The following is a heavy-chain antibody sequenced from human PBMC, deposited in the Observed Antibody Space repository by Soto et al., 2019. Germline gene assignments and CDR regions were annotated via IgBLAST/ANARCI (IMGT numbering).Heavy chain of an antibody. V-gene: IGHV1-69*02. Sequence: QVQLVQSGAEVKKPGSSVTVSCKASGGTFSSYTISWVRQAPGQGLEWMGRIIPILGIANYAQKFQGRVTITADKSTSTAYMELSSLRSEDTAVYYCARGRYDSSEIAGWFDPWGQGTLVTVSS. CDR1: GGTFSSYT. D-gene: IGHD3-22*01. CDR2: IIPILGIA. CDR3: ARGRYDSSEIAGWFDP. J-gene: IGHJ5*02.